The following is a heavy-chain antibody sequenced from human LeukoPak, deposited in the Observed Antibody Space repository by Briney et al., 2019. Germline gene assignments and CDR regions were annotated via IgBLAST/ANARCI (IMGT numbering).Heavy chain of an antibody. Sequence: PSETLSLTCTVSGGSISSSYYWGWIRQPPGKGLEWIGSIFNSGSTYYNPSLKSRVTISVDTSKDQFSLKLSSVTAADTAVYYCARQPPVAAAGNFVDYWGQGTLVTVSS. V-gene: IGHV4-39*01. J-gene: IGHJ4*02. D-gene: IGHD6-13*01. CDR2: IFNSGST. CDR3: ARQPPVAAAGNFVDY. CDR1: GGSISSSYY.